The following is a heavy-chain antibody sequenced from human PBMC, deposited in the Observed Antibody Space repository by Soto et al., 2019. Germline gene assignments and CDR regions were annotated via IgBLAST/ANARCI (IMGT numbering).Heavy chain of an antibody. CDR2: INTDGSST. V-gene: IGHV3-74*01. D-gene: IGHD1-26*01. CDR3: ARKPRWGDFDD. CDR1: GFSFRTYW. Sequence: GGSLRLSCAASGFSFRTYWMNWVREAPGKGLEWVSYINTDGSSTCYADSVKGRFTISRDNAKNTLYLQMNSLRAEDAAEYYWARKPRWGDFDDWGQGTMVTVSS. J-gene: IGHJ4*01.